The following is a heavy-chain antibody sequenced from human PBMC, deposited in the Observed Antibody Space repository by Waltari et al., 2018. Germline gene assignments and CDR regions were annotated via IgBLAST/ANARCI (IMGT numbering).Heavy chain of an antibody. J-gene: IGHJ6*02. Sequence: EVQLVQSGAEVKKPGESLKISCKGSGYSFTSYWIGWVRQMPGKGLEWMGVIYPGDSDTRYSPSFQGQVTISADKSISTAYLQWSSLKASDTAMYYCATTSPGLTAMVTYYYYGMDVWGQGTTVTVSS. CDR3: ATTSPGLTAMVTYYYYGMDV. CDR2: IYPGDSDT. D-gene: IGHD5-18*01. CDR1: GYSFTSYW. V-gene: IGHV5-51*01.